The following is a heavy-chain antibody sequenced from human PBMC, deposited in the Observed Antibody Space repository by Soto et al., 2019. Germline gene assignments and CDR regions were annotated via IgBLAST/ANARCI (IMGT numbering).Heavy chain of an antibody. CDR2: IDWDDDT. V-gene: IGHV2-5*02. CDR1: GFSLTTSGVG. Sequence: QITLKESGPTLVKPTQTLTLTCTFSGFSLTTSGVGVGWIRQPPGTALEWLALIDWDDDTRYSPSLTSMLTLAKDTSKNLVALTMTNMDPADTATSFGAHRTTTVTWWFDPWGQGTLVTVAS. CDR3: AHRTTTVTWWFDP. J-gene: IGHJ5*02. D-gene: IGHD4-17*01.